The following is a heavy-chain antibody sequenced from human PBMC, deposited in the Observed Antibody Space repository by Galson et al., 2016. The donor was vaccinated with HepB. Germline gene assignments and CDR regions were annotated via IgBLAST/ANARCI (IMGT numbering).Heavy chain of an antibody. D-gene: IGHD2-8*01. CDR1: GFTFSLYS. V-gene: IGHV3-48*04. J-gene: IGHJ5*01. Sequence: SLRLSCAASGFTFSLYSMYWVRQAPGKGLDWVSYISTGGTTIYYADSVKGRFTISRDNAKNLLYLQMNSLRVEDTAVYYCARDNCINAICYTGWFDSWGQGTLVTVSA. CDR2: ISTGGTTI. CDR3: ARDNCINAICYTGWFDS.